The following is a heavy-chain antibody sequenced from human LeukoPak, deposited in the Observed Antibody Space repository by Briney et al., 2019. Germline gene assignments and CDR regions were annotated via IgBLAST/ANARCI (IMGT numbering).Heavy chain of an antibody. CDR1: AFTFSYYW. D-gene: IGHD3-10*01. CDR2: IKEDESEK. Sequence: GGSLRLSCATSAFTFSYYWMSWVRQAPGKGLEWVAIIKEDESEKYYVDPVKGRFTISRDNAKNSLYLQMNSLRADDTAVYYCARERGSGSYHPFDPWGQGTLATVSS. J-gene: IGHJ5*02. V-gene: IGHV3-7*01. CDR3: ARERGSGSYHPFDP.